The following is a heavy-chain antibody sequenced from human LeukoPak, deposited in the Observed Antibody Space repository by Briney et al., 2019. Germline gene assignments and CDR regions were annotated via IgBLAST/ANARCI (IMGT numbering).Heavy chain of an antibody. J-gene: IGHJ4*02. CDR1: GGTFSSYA. CDR3: ARDGGSGSYSYYFDY. V-gene: IGHV1-69*13. Sequence: ASVKVSCKASGGTFSSYAISWVRQAPGQGLEWMGGIIPIFGTANYAQKFQGRVTITADGSTSTAYMELSSLRSEDTAVYYCARDGGSGSYSYYFDYWGQGTLVTVSS. CDR2: IIPIFGTA. D-gene: IGHD1-26*01.